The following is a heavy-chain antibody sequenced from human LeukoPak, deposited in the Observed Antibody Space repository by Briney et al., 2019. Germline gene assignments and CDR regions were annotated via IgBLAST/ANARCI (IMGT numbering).Heavy chain of an antibody. D-gene: IGHD3-10*01. CDR1: GGSISSYY. CDR2: IYTSGTI. V-gene: IGHV4-4*07. J-gene: IGHJ5*02. Sequence: SETLSLTCTVSGGSISSYYWSWIRQPAGTALEWIGRIYTSGTITYNPSLKSRVTMSVDTSKNQFSLKLSSVTAVDTAVYYCARDSGTTGEVKFDPWGQGTLVTVSS. CDR3: ARDSGTTGEVKFDP.